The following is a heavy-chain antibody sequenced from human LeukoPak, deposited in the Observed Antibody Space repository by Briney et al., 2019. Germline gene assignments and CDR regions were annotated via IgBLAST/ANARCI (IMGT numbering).Heavy chain of an antibody. CDR1: GGSISSSSYY. Sequence: SETLSLTCTVSGGSISSSSYYWGWIRQPPGKGLEWIGSIYYSGSTYYNPSLKSRVTISVDTSKNQFSLKLSSVTAADTAVYYCARVSNSSSWYYSLYYYYYMDVWGKGTTVTVSS. CDR2: IYYSGST. CDR3: ARVSNSSSWYYSLYYYYYMDV. J-gene: IGHJ6*03. D-gene: IGHD6-13*01. V-gene: IGHV4-39*07.